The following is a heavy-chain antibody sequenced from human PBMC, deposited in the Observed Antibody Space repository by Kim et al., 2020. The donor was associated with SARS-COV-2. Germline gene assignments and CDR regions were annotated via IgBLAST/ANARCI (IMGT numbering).Heavy chain of an antibody. J-gene: IGHJ4*02. CDR2: ISGSGDTI. Sequence: GGSLRLSCAASGFTFSTYEMNWVRQTPGKGLEWVSYISGSGDTIYYADFVKGRFTISRDNAQNTLYLQMNSLRAEDTAVYYCVRDFSGRFGDYWGQGTLVTVSS. V-gene: IGHV3-48*03. D-gene: IGHD3-10*01. CDR1: GFTFSTYE. CDR3: VRDFSGRFGDY.